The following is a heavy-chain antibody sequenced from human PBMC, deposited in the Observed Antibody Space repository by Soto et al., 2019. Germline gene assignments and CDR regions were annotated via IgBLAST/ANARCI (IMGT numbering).Heavy chain of an antibody. J-gene: IGHJ6*02. Sequence: ASVKVSCKASGYTFTSYGISWVRQAPGQGLEWMGWISAHNGNTNYAQKLQGRVTMTTDTSTSTAYMELRSLRSDDTAVYYCARERVDYDFWSGYGPIAGMDVWGQGTTVTVSS. V-gene: IGHV1-18*01. CDR1: GYTFTSYG. D-gene: IGHD3-3*01. CDR2: ISAHNGNT. CDR3: ARERVDYDFWSGYGPIAGMDV.